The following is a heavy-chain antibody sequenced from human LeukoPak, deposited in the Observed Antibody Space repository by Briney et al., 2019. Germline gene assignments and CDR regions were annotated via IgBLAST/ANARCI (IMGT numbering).Heavy chain of an antibody. Sequence: GGSLRLSCAASGFTFSSYEMNWVRQAPGKGLEWVSYISSSSSTIYYADSVKGRFTISRDNAKNSLYLQMNSLRAEDTAVYYCARAPYDSSGYYLPDAFDIWGQGTMVTVSS. V-gene: IGHV3-48*01. D-gene: IGHD3-22*01. J-gene: IGHJ3*02. CDR2: ISSSSSTI. CDR3: ARAPYDSSGYYLPDAFDI. CDR1: GFTFSSYE.